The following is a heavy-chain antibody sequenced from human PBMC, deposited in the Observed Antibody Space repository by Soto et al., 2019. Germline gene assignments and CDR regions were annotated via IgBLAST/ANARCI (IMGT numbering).Heavy chain of an antibody. CDR1: GFTFSSYA. D-gene: IGHD3-10*01. Sequence: EVKLLESGGGLVQPGGSLGLSCAASGFTFSSYAMSWVRQAPGKGLEWVSAISGSGGSTYYADSVKGRFTISRDNSKNTLYLQMNSLRAEDTVVYYCAKVPTLLLWCGELGGGVAFDIWGQRTMVTLSS. CDR3: AKVPTLLLWCGELGGGVAFDI. J-gene: IGHJ3*02. V-gene: IGHV3-23*01. CDR2: ISGSGGST.